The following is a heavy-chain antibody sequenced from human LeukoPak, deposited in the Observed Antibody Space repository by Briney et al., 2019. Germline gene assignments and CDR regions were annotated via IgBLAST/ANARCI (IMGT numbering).Heavy chain of an antibody. V-gene: IGHV3-30*04. CDR3: ARGSSGSGYHDY. Sequence: PGGSLRFSCAASGFTFSSYAMHWVRQAPGKGLEWVAVISYDGSNKYYADSVKGRFTISRDNSKNTLYLQMNSLRAEDTAVYYCARGSSGSGYHDYWGQGTLVTVSS. CDR2: ISYDGSNK. CDR1: GFTFSSYA. D-gene: IGHD6-19*01. J-gene: IGHJ4*02.